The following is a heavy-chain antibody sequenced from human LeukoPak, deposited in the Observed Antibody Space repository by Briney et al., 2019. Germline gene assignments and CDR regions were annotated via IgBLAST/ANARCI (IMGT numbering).Heavy chain of an antibody. Sequence: SETLSFTCGVSGGSISSTNWWSWVRQPPGQGLEWIGEISLSGVTNYNPSLKSRVTMSLDRSKNHLSLTLTSVTAADTAVYYCSRESGAFSPFGYWGQETLVTVSS. CDR3: SRESGAFSPFGY. V-gene: IGHV4-4*02. J-gene: IGHJ4*02. CDR1: GGSISSTNW. CDR2: ISLSGVT. D-gene: IGHD1-26*01.